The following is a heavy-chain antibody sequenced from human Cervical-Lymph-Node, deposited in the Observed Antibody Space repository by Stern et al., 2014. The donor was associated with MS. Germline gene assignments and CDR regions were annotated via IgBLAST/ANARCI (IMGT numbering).Heavy chain of an antibody. D-gene: IGHD3-3*01. J-gene: IGHJ6*02. CDR2: SSADNGNT. Sequence: QVQLVQSGAEVKKPGASVKVSCKASGYTFTSYGISWVRQAPGKGLEWMGWSSADNGNTTYSQKLQGRFTMTTGTSTITAYMELRSLRSDDTAVYYCARGGAPGVDVDYYYGMDFWGQGTTVTVSS. CDR1: GYTFTSYG. V-gene: IGHV1-18*01. CDR3: ARGGAPGVDVDYYYGMDF.